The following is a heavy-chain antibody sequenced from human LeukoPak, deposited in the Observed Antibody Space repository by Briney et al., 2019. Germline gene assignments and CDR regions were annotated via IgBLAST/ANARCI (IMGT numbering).Heavy chain of an antibody. Sequence: SETLSLTRTVSGGSISSYYWSWIRQPPGKGLEWIGYIYYSGSTNYNPSLKSRVTISVDTSKNQFSLKLSSVTAADTAVYYCARLLGYCSSTSCSAVDDYYYRAVWAKGTTVTVSS. CDR3: ARLLGYCSSTSCSAVDDYYYRAV. CDR1: GGSISSYY. CDR2: IYYSGST. V-gene: IGHV4-59*01. D-gene: IGHD2-2*01. J-gene: IGHJ6*03.